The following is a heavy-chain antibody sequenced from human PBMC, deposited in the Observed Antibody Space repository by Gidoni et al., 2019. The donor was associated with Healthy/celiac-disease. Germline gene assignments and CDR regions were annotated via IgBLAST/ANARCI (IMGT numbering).Heavy chain of an antibody. CDR2: IYSGGST. V-gene: IGHV3-66*01. D-gene: IGHD6-13*01. CDR1: GFTVSSNY. Sequence: EVQLVESGGGLVQRGGSLRLSCAASGFTVSSNYMSWVRQAPGKGLEWVSVIYSGGSTYYADSVKGRFTISRDNSKNTLYLQMNSLRAEDTAVYYCARAAAAAVPYYYGMDVWGQGTTVTVSS. J-gene: IGHJ6*02. CDR3: ARAAAAAVPYYYGMDV.